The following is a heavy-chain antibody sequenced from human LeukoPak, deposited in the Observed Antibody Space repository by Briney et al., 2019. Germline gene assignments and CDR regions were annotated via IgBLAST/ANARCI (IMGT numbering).Heavy chain of an antibody. CDR3: AKDGGAGCSDDWCPPDS. V-gene: IGHV3-9*01. J-gene: IGHJ4*02. CDR2: ISWNGDYI. D-gene: IGHD3-9*01. CDR1: GFNFGGYA. Sequence: PGGSLRLSCAASGFNFGGYAMHWVRQAPGEGLEWVSGISWNGDYIAYADSVKGRFTISRDNAKNSLYLQMNSLNTDDTAFYFCAKDGGAGCSDDWCPPDSWGQGTLVTVSS.